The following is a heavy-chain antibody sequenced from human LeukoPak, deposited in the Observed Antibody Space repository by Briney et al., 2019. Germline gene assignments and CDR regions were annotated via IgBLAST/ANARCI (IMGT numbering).Heavy chain of an antibody. CDR3: AREGDEFYDYVWGSYQENNWFDP. CDR1: GYTFTGYY. J-gene: IGHJ5*02. D-gene: IGHD3-16*02. CDR2: INPNSGGT. V-gene: IGHV1-2*02. Sequence: ASVKVSCKASGYTFTGYYMHWVRQAPGQGLEWMGWINPNSGGTNYAQKFQGRVTITADESTSTAYMELSSLRSEDTAVYYCAREGDEFYDYVWGSYQENNWFDPWGQGTLVTVSS.